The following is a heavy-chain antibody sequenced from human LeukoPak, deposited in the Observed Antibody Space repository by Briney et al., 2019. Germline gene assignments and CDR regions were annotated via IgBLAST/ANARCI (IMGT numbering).Heavy chain of an antibody. Sequence: GGSLRLSRAASGFTFSSHWMTWARQAPGKGLEWVANIKQDGSEQYVDSVKGRFTISRDNAKNSLYLQMNSLRAEDTAIYYCARSGPYHLPPRPIDYWGQGTLVTVSS. D-gene: IGHD2-2*01. CDR3: ARSGPYHLPPRPIDY. J-gene: IGHJ4*02. CDR1: GFTFSSHW. V-gene: IGHV3-7*01. CDR2: IKQDGSEQ.